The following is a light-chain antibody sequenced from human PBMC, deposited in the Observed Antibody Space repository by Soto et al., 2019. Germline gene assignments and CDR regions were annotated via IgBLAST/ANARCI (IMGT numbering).Light chain of an antibody. V-gene: IGLV2-14*01. CDR2: EVS. CDR3: SSYTSSSSYVV. Sequence: QSALTQPASMSGSPGQSITISCTGTSNDVGGYNYVSWYQQHPGKAPKLMIFEVSNRPSGVSNRFSGSKSGNTASLTISGLQAEDEADYYCSSYTSSSSYVVFGGGTKLTVL. CDR1: SNDVGGYNY. J-gene: IGLJ2*01.